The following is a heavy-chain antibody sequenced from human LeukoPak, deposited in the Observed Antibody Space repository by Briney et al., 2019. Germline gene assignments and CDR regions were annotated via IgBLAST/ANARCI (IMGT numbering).Heavy chain of an antibody. CDR1: GYRFTSYW. D-gene: IGHD4-17*01. CDR2: IDPSDSYT. J-gene: IGHJ4*02. Sequence: GESLKISCKGSGYRFTSYWISWVRQMPGKGMEWMGRIDPSDSYTNYSPSFQGHVTISADKSISTAYLQWSSLKASDTAMYYCARRGYGDYTNGFDYWGQGTLVTVSS. CDR3: ARRGYGDYTNGFDY. V-gene: IGHV5-10-1*01.